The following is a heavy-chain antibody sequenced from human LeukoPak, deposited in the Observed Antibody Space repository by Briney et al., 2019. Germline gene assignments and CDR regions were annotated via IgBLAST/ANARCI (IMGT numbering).Heavy chain of an antibody. D-gene: IGHD4-17*01. V-gene: IGHV3-48*01. CDR3: ARVSSTVTTIYYFDY. J-gene: IGHJ4*02. Sequence: GGSLRLSCAASGFTFSSYEMNWVRQAPGKGLEWVSYISSSSSTIYYADSVKGRFTISRDNAKNSLYLQMNSLRAEDTAVYYCARVSSTVTTIYYFDYWGQGTLVTVSS. CDR1: GFTFSSYE. CDR2: ISSSSSTI.